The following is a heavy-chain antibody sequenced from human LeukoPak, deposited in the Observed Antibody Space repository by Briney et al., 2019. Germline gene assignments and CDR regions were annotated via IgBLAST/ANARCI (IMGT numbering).Heavy chain of an antibody. J-gene: IGHJ5*02. CDR1: GGSISSSSYS. CDR2: IYYSGST. Sequence: SETLSLTCTVSGGSISSSSYSWGSIRQPPGKGLEWIGSIYYSGSTYYNPSLKSRVTISVDTSENQFSLKLSSVTAADTAVYYCAYSSGFLRWFDPWGQGTLVTVSS. CDR3: AYSSGFLRWFDP. V-gene: IGHV4-39*01. D-gene: IGHD6-19*01.